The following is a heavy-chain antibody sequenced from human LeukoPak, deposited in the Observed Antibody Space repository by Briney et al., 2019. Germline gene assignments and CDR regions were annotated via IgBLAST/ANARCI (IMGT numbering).Heavy chain of an antibody. CDR3: ARDSSPTKLRYYYMDV. Sequence: SVKVSCKASGGTFSSYAISWVRQAHGQGLEWMGGIIPIFGTANYAQKFQGRVTITADESTSTAYMELSSLRSEDTAVYYCARDSSPTKLRYYYMDVWGKGTTVTVSS. V-gene: IGHV1-69*13. CDR1: GGTFSSYA. J-gene: IGHJ6*03. D-gene: IGHD3-10*01. CDR2: IIPIFGTA.